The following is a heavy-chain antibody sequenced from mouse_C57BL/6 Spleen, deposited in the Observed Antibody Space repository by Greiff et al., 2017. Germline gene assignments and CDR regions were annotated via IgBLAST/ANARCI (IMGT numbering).Heavy chain of an antibody. CDR2: IDPSDSYT. D-gene: IGHD1-1*01. CDR3: ARYYYGSSLAY. J-gene: IGHJ3*01. Sequence: QVQLQQPGAELVKPGASVKLSCKASGYTFTSYWMQWVKQRPGQGLEWIGEIDPSDSYTNYNQKFKGKATLTVDTSSSTAYMQLSSLTSEDSAVYYCARYYYGSSLAYWGQGTLVTVSA. CDR1: GYTFTSYW. V-gene: IGHV1-50*01.